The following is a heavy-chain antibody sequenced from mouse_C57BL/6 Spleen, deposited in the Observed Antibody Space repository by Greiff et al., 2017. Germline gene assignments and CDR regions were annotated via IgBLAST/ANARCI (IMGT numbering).Heavy chain of an antibody. CDR1: GFSLTSYG. V-gene: IGHV2-2*01. D-gene: IGHD1-1*01. CDR2: IWSGGST. CDR3: ARNPSVYYYGSSRYWYFDV. J-gene: IGHJ1*03. Sequence: VKLQESGPGLVQPSQSLSITCTVSGFSLTSYGVHWVRQSPGKGLEWLGVIWSGGSTDYNAAFISRLSISKDNSKSQVFFKMNSLQADDTAIYYCARNPSVYYYGSSRYWYFDVWGTGTTVTVSS.